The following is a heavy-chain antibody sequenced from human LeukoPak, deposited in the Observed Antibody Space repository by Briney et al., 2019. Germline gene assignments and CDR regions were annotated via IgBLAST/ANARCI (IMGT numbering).Heavy chain of an antibody. J-gene: IGHJ5*02. CDR1: GYTFTGYY. CDR2: INPNSGGT. CDR3: ARDVGEYDFWSGYYTSWFDP. V-gene: IGHV1-2*02. Sequence: ASVKVSCKASGYTFTGYYMHWVRQAPGQGLEWMGLINPNSGGTNYAQKFQVRVTRTRDTSISTAYMELSRLRSDDTAVYYCARDVGEYDFWSGYYTSWFDPWGQGTLVTVSS. D-gene: IGHD3-3*01.